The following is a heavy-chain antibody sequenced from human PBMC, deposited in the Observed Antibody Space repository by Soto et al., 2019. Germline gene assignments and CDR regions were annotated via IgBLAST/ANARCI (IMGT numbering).Heavy chain of an antibody. Sequence: QVHLVQSGAEVKKPGSSVKVSCKYSGGTFRTESINWVRQAPGQGLEWMGGILPFFGTADYAPRFQGRVTITADGVTKTAYMELSRLTSQDTAGYFCARGPECGCNSDAFEAWGQGTMVTVSS. CDR1: GGTFRTES. CDR2: ILPFFGTA. CDR3: ARGPECGCNSDAFEA. D-gene: IGHD2-15*01. V-gene: IGHV1-69*13. J-gene: IGHJ3*01.